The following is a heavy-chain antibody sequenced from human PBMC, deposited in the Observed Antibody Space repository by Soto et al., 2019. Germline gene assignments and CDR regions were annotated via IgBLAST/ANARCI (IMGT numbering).Heavy chain of an antibody. Sequence: PGESLKISCKGSGYIFTSYWIGWVRQMPGKGVEWVGIIYPGDSDTRYSPSFQGQVTISADKSISTAYLQWSSLKASDTAMYYCASQLVHASTRPYFDYWGQGTLVTVSS. CDR1: GYIFTSYW. J-gene: IGHJ4*02. CDR3: ASQLVHASTRPYFDY. V-gene: IGHV5-51*01. D-gene: IGHD6-6*01. CDR2: IYPGDSDT.